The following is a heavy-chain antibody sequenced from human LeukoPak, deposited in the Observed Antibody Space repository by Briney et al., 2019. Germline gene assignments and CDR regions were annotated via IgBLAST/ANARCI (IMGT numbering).Heavy chain of an antibody. Sequence: PGGSLRLSCAASGFTVSSNYMSRVRQAPGKGLEWVSVIYSGGSTYYADSVKGRFTISRDNSKNTLYLQMNSLRAEDTAVYYCARGKYSSGWYLVYWGQGTLVTVSS. CDR1: GFTVSSNY. CDR3: ARGKYSSGWYLVY. J-gene: IGHJ4*02. CDR2: IYSGGST. D-gene: IGHD6-19*01. V-gene: IGHV3-53*01.